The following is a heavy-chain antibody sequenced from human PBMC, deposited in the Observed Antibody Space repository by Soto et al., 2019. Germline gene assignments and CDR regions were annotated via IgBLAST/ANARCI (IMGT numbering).Heavy chain of an antibody. CDR1: VDSISSYF. V-gene: IGHV4-4*07. CDR3: AREKAVPSTGWLAP. D-gene: IGHD4-17*01. CDR2: VHTSGRT. Sequence: ASETLSLTCTVSVDSISSYFWSWIRQPAGKGLEWIGRVHTSGRTTYNPSLNSRVTMSVDTSKSQFSLQLTSVPVAHTALYQCAREKAVPSTGWLAPWGQGTLV. J-gene: IGHJ5*02.